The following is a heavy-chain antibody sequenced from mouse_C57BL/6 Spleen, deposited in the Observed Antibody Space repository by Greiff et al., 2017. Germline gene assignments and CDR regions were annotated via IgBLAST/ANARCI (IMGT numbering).Heavy chain of an antibody. CDR2: IDPSDSYT. CDR1: GYTFTSYW. CDR3: ARKKDYDYEGEAMDY. D-gene: IGHD2-4*01. J-gene: IGHJ4*01. V-gene: IGHV1-50*01. Sequence: QVQLQQPGAELVKPGASVKLSCKASGYTFTSYWMQWVKQRPGQGLEWIGEIDPSDSYTNYNQKFKGKATLTVDTSSSTAYMQLSSLTSEDSAVYYCARKKDYDYEGEAMDYWGQGTSVTVSS.